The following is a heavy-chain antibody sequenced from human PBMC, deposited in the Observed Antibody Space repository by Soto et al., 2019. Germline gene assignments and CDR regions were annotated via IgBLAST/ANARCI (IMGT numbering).Heavy chain of an antibody. D-gene: IGHD4-17*01. Sequence: QVQLVESGGGVVQPGRSLRLSCAASGFTFSSYAMHWVRQAPGKGLEWVAVISYDGSNKYYADSVKGRFTISRDNSKNTLYLQMNSLRAEDTAVYYCARHYGGNSHVDWYFDLWGRGTLVTVSS. CDR2: ISYDGSNK. J-gene: IGHJ2*01. CDR3: ARHYGGNSHVDWYFDL. CDR1: GFTFSSYA. V-gene: IGHV3-30-3*01.